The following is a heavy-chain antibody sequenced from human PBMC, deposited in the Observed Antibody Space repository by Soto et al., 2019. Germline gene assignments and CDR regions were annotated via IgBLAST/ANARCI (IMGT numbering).Heavy chain of an antibody. CDR3: ASAKAVVIAALGI. D-gene: IGHD2-21*01. Sequence: LRLSCTASGFMFNNSAMTWVRQAPGQGLQWVASVSDNGGSRGGTYYADSVKGRFTISRDNSKNTLYLQLDSLTGADTAVYYCASAKAVVIAALGIWGQGTMVTVSS. V-gene: IGHV3-23*01. CDR1: GFMFNNSA. J-gene: IGHJ3*02. CDR2: VSDNGGSRGGT.